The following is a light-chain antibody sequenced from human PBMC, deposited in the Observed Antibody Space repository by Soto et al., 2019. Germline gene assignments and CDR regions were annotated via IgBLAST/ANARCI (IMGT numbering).Light chain of an antibody. Sequence: QSVLTQPPSASRTPGQRVTISCSGSSSNIGSNTVNWYQQLPGTAPKLLFYSNNQRPSGVPDRFSGSKSGTSASLAISGLQSEDEADYFCAAWDDSLNGPGIYVFGTGTKVTVL. J-gene: IGLJ1*01. CDR2: SNN. CDR1: SSNIGSNT. CDR3: AAWDDSLNGPGIYV. V-gene: IGLV1-44*01.